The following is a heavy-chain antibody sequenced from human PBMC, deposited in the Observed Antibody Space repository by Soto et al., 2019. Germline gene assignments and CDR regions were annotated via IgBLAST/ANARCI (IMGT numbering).Heavy chain of an antibody. CDR3: VVAAQPYYFDY. CDR2: ISAYNGNT. D-gene: IGHD2-15*01. Sequence: QVQLVQSGAEVKKPGASVKVSCKASGYTFTSYVISWVRQAPGQGLEWMGGISAYNGNTNYAQKLQGRVTMTTDTSTSSAYMELRSLRSDDTAVYYCVVAAQPYYFDYWGQGTLVTVSS. V-gene: IGHV1-18*01. J-gene: IGHJ4*02. CDR1: GYTFTSYV.